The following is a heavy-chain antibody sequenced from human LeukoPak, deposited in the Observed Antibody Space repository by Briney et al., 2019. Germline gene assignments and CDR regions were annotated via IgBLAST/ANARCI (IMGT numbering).Heavy chain of an antibody. CDR2: VYYSGRR. D-gene: IGHD3-10*01. V-gene: IGHV4-38-2*02. CDR3: ARGGSYYYGSGSYYGFDY. CDR1: GYYISTDYY. J-gene: IGHJ4*02. Sequence: SETLSLTCSVSGYYISTDYYWGWIRQPPGKGLEWIGSVYYSGRRNYNPSLKSRVTISVDTSKNQFSLRLNSVAAADTAVFYCARGGSYYYGSGSYYGFDYWGQGILVTVSS.